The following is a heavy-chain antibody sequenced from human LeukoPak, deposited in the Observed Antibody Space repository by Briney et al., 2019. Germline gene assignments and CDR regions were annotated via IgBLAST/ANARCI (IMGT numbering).Heavy chain of an antibody. CDR2: INPNSGGT. Sequence: GASVKVSCKASGYTFTGYYMHWVRQAPGQGLEWMGWINPNSGGTNYAQKFQGRVTMTRDTSISTAYMELSRLRSDDTAVYYCARARSGGVRTFDYWGQGTLVTVSS. J-gene: IGHJ4*02. D-gene: IGHD2-8*01. CDR3: ARARSGGVRTFDY. CDR1: GYTFTGYY. V-gene: IGHV1-2*02.